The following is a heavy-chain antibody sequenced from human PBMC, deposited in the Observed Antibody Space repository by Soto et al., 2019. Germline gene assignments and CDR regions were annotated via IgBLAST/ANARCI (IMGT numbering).Heavy chain of an antibody. D-gene: IGHD3-10*01. V-gene: IGHV3-30-3*01. CDR3: AGAYGSGPFDY. Sequence: GGSLRLSCAASGFTFSSYAMHWVRQAPGKGLEWVAVISYDGSNKYYADSVKGRFTISRDNSKNTLYLQMNSLRAEDTAVYYCAGAYGSGPFDYWGQGTLVTVSS. CDR1: GFTFSSYA. J-gene: IGHJ4*02. CDR2: ISYDGSNK.